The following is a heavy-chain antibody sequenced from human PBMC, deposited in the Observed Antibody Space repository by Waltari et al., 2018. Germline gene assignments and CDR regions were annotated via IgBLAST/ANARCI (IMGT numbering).Heavy chain of an antibody. J-gene: IGHJ4*02. V-gene: IGHV3-23*01. CDR3: ARASRYDSGWTAYYDS. CDR2: ITTGGSA. CDR1: GFTLSSYA. D-gene: IGHD6-19*01. Sequence: EVQLLESGGGLVQPGGSLRLSCSASGFTLSSYAMSWVRQAPGKGLEWVSAITTGGSAFYADSVKARFTISRDNSKNTLYLEMNSLRAEDTAVYYCARASRYDSGWTAYYDSWGQGTLVTVSS.